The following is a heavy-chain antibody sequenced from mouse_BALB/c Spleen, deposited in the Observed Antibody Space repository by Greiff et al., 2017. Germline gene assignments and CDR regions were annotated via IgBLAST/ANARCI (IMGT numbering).Heavy chain of an antibody. J-gene: IGHJ1*01. CDR3: AYYYGSSYDWYFDV. Sequence: VQLQQSGAELVRPGALVKLSCKASGFNIKDYYMHWVKQRPEQGLEWIGWIDPENGNTIYDPKFQGKASITADTSSNTAYLQLSSLTSEDTAVYYCAYYYGSSYDWYFDVWGAGTTVTVSS. CDR1: GFNIKDYY. D-gene: IGHD1-1*01. CDR2: IDPENGNT. V-gene: IGHV14-1*02.